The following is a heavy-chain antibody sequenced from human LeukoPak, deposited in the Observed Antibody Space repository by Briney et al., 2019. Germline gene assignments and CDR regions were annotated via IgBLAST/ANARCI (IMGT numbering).Heavy chain of an antibody. CDR3: ARDRDYGRGWFDP. CDR2: IFHSGNR. D-gene: IGHD4-17*01. CDR1: GYSISSGNY. J-gene: IGHJ5*02. V-gene: IGHV4-38-2*02. Sequence: PSETLSLTCAVSGYSISSGNYWGWIRQSPGKGLEWIGSIFHSGNRYYNLSLKSRLTISVDTSKNQFSLKLSSVTAADTAVYYCARDRDYGRGWFDPWGRGTLVTVSS.